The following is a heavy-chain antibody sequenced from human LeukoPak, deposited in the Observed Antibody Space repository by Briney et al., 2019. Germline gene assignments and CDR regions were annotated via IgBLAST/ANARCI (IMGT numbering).Heavy chain of an antibody. V-gene: IGHV5-51*01. CDR3: ASRSFHYASSGYYPDAFDI. Sequence: GESLKISCKGSGYSFVTNWIGWVRQMPGRGLEWMGIIHPGDSDTRYSPPFQGQVTMSVDKSISTAYLQWSSLKASDTAMYYCASRSFHYASSGYYPDAFDIWGQGTMDTVSP. D-gene: IGHD3-22*01. CDR1: GYSFVTNW. J-gene: IGHJ3*02. CDR2: IHPGDSDT.